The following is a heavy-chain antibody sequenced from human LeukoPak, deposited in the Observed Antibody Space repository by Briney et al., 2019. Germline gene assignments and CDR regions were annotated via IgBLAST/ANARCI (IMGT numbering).Heavy chain of an antibody. V-gene: IGHV3-53*01. D-gene: IGHD6-13*01. CDR3: ATQYTSSWSFDY. CDR1: GFTVSRNY. CDR2: IYSDGNT. J-gene: IGHJ4*02. Sequence: GGSLSLSCAASGFTVSRNYMSWVRQAPGKGLEWVSVIYSDGNTYYADSVKGRFTISRDDSKNTLYLQMNSLRAEDTAVYYCATQYTSSWSFDYWGQGTLVTVSS.